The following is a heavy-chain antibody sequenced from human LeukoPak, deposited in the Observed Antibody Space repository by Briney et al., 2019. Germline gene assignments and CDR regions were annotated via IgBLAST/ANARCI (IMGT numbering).Heavy chain of an antibody. J-gene: IGHJ5*02. CDR3: AHRLCGGDCYSTILNWFDP. D-gene: IGHD2-21*02. V-gene: IGHV2-5*02. Sequence: SGPTLVNPPQTLTLTCTFSGFSLSTSGVGVGWIRQPPGKALEWLALIYRDDDKRYSPSLKSRLTITKDTSKNQVVLTMTTMDPVDTATYYCAHRLCGGDCYSTILNWFDPWGQGTLVTVSS. CDR2: IYRDDDK. CDR1: GFSLSTSGVG.